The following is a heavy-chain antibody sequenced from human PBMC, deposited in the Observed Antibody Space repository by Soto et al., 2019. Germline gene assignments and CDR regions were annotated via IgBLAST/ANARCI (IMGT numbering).Heavy chain of an antibody. V-gene: IGHV4-59*08. CDR1: GGSISSYY. J-gene: IGHJ4*02. Sequence: QVQLQESGPGLVKPSETLSLTCTVSGGSISSYYWSWIRQRPGKGLEWIGYIYYSGSTNYNPSLKSKVTISVDQSKNQFSLKLNSMTAADTAVYYCARHNYGSGSTYFDYWGQGTLVTVSS. CDR3: ARHNYGSGSTYFDY. CDR2: IYYSGST. D-gene: IGHD3-10*01.